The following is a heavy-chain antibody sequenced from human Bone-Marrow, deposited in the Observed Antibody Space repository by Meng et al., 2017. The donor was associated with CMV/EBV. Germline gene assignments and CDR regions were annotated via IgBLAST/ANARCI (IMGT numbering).Heavy chain of an antibody. CDR2: IYYSGST. V-gene: IGHV4-59*01. CDR3: ARVRGWGFDP. J-gene: IGHJ5*02. D-gene: IGHD1-26*01. CDR1: GGSISSYY. Sequence: SETLSLTCTVSGGSISSYYWSWIRQPPGKGLEWIGYIYYSGSTNYNPSLKSRITIAVDTSKNQFSLKLSSVTAADTAVYYRARVRGWGFDPWGQGTLVTVSS.